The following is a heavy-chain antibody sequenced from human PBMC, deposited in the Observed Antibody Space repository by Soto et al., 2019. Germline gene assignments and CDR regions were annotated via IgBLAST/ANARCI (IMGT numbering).Heavy chain of an antibody. CDR3: ARYSSSSQLRYFDWYYYYYYGMDV. CDR1: GFTFSSYS. D-gene: IGHD3-9*01. V-gene: IGHV3-21*01. CDR2: ISSSSSYI. J-gene: IGHJ6*02. Sequence: GGSLRLSCAASGFTFSSYSMNWVRQAPGKGLEWVSSISSSSSYIYYADSVKGRFTISRDNAKNSLYLQMNSLRAEDTAVYYCARYSSSSQLRYFDWYYYYYYGMDVWGQGTTVTVSS.